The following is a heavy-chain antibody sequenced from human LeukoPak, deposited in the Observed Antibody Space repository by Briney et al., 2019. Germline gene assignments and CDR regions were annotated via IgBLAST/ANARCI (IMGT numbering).Heavy chain of an antibody. V-gene: IGHV3-48*01. D-gene: IGHD3-10*01. Sequence: PGGSLRLSCAASGFTFDDYDMSWVRQAPGKGLEWVSYISSSSATIYYADSVKGRFTISRDNAKNSLYLQMNSLRAEDTAVYYCASLYGSGPNWFDPWGQGTLVTVSS. CDR1: GFTFDDYD. CDR2: ISSSSATI. CDR3: ASLYGSGPNWFDP. J-gene: IGHJ5*02.